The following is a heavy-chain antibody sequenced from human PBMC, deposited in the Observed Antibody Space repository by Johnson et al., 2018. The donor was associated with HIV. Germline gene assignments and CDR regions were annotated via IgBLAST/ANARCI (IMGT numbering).Heavy chain of an antibody. CDR2: ISSSGATI. CDR1: GFIFSDYY. CDR3: AKDLHDNSGWRGAFDI. D-gene: IGHD6-19*01. J-gene: IGHJ3*02. V-gene: IGHV3-11*04. Sequence: QVQLVESGGGVVKPGESLRLSCAASGFIFSDYYMTWIRQAPGKGLEWISYISSSGATIYYADSVKGRFTISRDNSKNTLYLQMGSLRAEDMAVYYCAKDLHDNSGWRGAFDIWGQGTMVTVSS.